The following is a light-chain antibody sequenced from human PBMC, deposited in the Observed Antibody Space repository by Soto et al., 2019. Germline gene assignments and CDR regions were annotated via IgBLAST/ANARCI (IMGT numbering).Light chain of an antibody. V-gene: IGLV2-14*01. CDR1: SIDVGGYNY. CDR2: DVS. CDR3: SSYTSSSTLV. Sequence: QSALTQPASVSGSPGQSITISCTGTSIDVGGYNYVSWYQQHPGKAPKFMIYDVSNRPSGVSSRFSGSKSGNTASLTISGLQAEDDADYYCSSYTSSSTLVFGGGTKLNVL. J-gene: IGLJ2*01.